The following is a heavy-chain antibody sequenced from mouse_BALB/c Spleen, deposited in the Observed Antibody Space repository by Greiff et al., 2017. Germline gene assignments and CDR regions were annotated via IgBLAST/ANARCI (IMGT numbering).Heavy chain of an antibody. CDR2: ISSGGGNT. J-gene: IGHJ3*01. D-gene: IGHD2-1*01. CDR1: GFTFSSYT. V-gene: IGHV5-9*03. CDR3: ASPYGNYRAWFAY. Sequence: EVHLVESGGGLVKPGGSLKLSCAASGFTFSSYTMSWVRQTPEKRLEWVATISSGGGNTYYPDSVKGRFTISRDNAKNNLYLQMSSLRSEDTALYYCASPYGNYRAWFAYWGQGTLVTVSA.